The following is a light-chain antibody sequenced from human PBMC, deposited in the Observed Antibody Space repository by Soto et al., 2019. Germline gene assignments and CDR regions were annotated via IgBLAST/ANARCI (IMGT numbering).Light chain of an antibody. CDR2: GAS. CDR3: QQYGSAPIT. J-gene: IGKJ5*01. CDR1: QSVSSSY. Sequence: EIVLTQSPGTLSLSPGERATLSCRASQSVSSSYLAWYQQKPGQAPRLLIYGASSRATGIPDRFSGSGSGTDFTLTISRLAPEDLAVYSCQQYGSAPITFGQGTRLEIK. V-gene: IGKV3-20*01.